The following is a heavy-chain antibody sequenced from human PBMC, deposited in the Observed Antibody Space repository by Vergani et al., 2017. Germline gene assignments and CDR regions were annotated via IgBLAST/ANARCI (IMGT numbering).Heavy chain of an antibody. CDR2: ISGRGGST. J-gene: IGHJ4*02. CDR1: GFTFSRYA. Sequence: EVQLLESGGGLVQPGGSLRLSCAASGFTFSRYAMSWVRQAPGKGLGWVLGISGRGGSTYYADSVEGRFTISRDNSKNTRYLQMNSLRAEDTAVYYCAKDLYDSSGRDYWGQGTLGTVSS. CDR3: AKDLYDSSGRDY. D-gene: IGHD3-22*01. V-gene: IGHV3-23*01.